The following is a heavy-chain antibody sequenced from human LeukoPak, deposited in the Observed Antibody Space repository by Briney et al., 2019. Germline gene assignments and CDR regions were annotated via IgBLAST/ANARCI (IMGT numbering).Heavy chain of an antibody. J-gene: IGHJ4*02. D-gene: IGHD6-19*01. Sequence: GGSLSLSCVVSGFTCDDYAMHWVRQCPGKGLEWVSLISGDGGRTYYADSVKGRFTISRDNSKNSLYLEMNSLRTEDTALYYCAKDIVSGFYETFDYWGQGTLVTVSS. CDR2: ISGDGGRT. CDR3: AKDIVSGFYETFDY. V-gene: IGHV3-43*02. CDR1: GFTCDDYA.